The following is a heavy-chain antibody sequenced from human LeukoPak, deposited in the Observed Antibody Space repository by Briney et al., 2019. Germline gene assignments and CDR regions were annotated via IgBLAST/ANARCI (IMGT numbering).Heavy chain of an antibody. CDR2: IYHSGNP. Sequence: SETLSLTCTVSGYSISSGYYWGWIRQPPGKGLEWIGSIYHSGNPYYNPSLKSRVTISVDTSKNQFSLKLSSVTAADTAVYYCARHSYDYVWGSYRYDWFDPWGQGTLVTVSS. CDR3: ARHSYDYVWGSYRYDWFDP. CDR1: GYSISSGYY. J-gene: IGHJ5*02. D-gene: IGHD3-16*02. V-gene: IGHV4-38-2*02.